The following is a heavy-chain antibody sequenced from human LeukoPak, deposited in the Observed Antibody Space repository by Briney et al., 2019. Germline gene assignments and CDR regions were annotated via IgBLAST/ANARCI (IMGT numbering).Heavy chain of an antibody. Sequence: GESLKISRKGSGYNFTIYWIGWVRQMPGKGLEWMGIIYPGDSDTRYSPSFQGQVTISADKSINTAYLQWSSLKASDTAMYYCARLGSGGNYSWYYMDVWGKGSTVTISS. CDR2: IYPGDSDT. D-gene: IGHD3-16*02. CDR1: GYNFTIYW. CDR3: ARLGSGGNYSWYYMDV. J-gene: IGHJ6*03. V-gene: IGHV5-51*01.